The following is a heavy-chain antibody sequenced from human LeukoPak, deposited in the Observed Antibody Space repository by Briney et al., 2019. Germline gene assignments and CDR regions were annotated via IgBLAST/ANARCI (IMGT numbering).Heavy chain of an antibody. CDR3: AKGNRVRGVITWFDP. J-gene: IGHJ5*02. V-gene: IGHV3-64*04. CDR1: GFTFSSYA. D-gene: IGHD3-10*01. Sequence: GGSLRLSCSASGFTFSSYAMHWVRQAPGKGLEYVSTISSNGGNIYYADSVKGRFTISRDNSKNTLYLQMNSLRAEDTAVYYCAKGNRVRGVITWFDPWGQGTLVTVSS. CDR2: ISSNGGNI.